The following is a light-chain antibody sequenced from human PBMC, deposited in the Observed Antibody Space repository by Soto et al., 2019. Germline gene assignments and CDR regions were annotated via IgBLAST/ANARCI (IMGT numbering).Light chain of an antibody. V-gene: IGLV2-14*01. Sequence: QSDLTQPASVSGSPGQSITISCTGTSSDVGGYDFVSWYRQYPGQAPKILIYEVTHRPSGVPDRFSGSKSGNTASLTISGLQADDEADYYCSSYTITSSPVFGPGTKVTVL. CDR1: SSDVGGYDF. CDR2: EVT. J-gene: IGLJ1*01. CDR3: SSYTITSSPV.